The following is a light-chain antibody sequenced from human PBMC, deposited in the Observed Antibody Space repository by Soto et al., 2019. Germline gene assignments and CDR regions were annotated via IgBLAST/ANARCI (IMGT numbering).Light chain of an antibody. J-gene: IGKJ3*01. CDR1: QGISSA. CDR2: DAS. Sequence: AIQLTQSPSSLSASVGDSVTITCRASQGISSALAWYQQTPGRAPKLLIYDASTLESGVPSRFSGSRSGTDFTLTVSTLQAKDCLPYYCQHFDYYPSSFSTGTKVYIK. CDR3: QHFDYYPSS. V-gene: IGKV1D-13*01.